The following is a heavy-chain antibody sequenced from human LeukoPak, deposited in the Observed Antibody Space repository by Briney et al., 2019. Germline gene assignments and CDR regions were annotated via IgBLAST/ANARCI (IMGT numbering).Heavy chain of an antibody. Sequence: PSQTLSLTCTVSGGSISSGSYYWSWIRQPAGKGLEWIGRIYTSGSTNYNPSLKSRVTISVDTSKNQFSLKLSSVTAADTAVYYCARVHSSYYYSFDYWGQGTLVNVSS. CDR2: IYTSGST. J-gene: IGHJ4*02. CDR3: ARVHSSYYYSFDY. D-gene: IGHD3-22*01. CDR1: GGSISSGSYY. V-gene: IGHV4-61*02.